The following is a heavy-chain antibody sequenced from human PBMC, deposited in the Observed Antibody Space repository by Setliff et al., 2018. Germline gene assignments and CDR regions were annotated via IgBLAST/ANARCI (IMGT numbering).Heavy chain of an antibody. CDR3: ILIGSSADAFDI. D-gene: IGHD6-19*01. V-gene: IGHV3-73*01. CDR2: IRSKADNYAT. Sequence: GSLRLSCAASGFTFSGSAMHWVRQASGKGLEWVDRIRSKADNYATAYAASVRGRFTISRDDSKNTAYLQMNSLKTEDTAVYYCILIGSSADAFDIWGQGTMVTVSS. J-gene: IGHJ3*02. CDR1: GFTFSGSA.